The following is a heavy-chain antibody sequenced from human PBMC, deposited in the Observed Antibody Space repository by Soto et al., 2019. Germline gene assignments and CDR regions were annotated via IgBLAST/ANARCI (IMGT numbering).Heavy chain of an antibody. CDR2: IKSNSDSGTT. CDR3: TTGVLSFRNAFDV. Sequence: GGALRLSCGASGFTFNKGRMKWGRQGPGKGLEWVGRIKSNSDSGTTDYAAPVKGRFTISRDDSKNTLYLQMNSLKTEDTAMYYCTTGVLSFRNAFDVWGQGTMVTVSS. CDR1: GFTFNKGR. V-gene: IGHV3-15*07. J-gene: IGHJ3*01.